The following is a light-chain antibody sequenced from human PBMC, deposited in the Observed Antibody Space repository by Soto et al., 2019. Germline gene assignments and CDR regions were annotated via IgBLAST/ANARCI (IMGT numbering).Light chain of an antibody. CDR1: QSVSSN. V-gene: IGKV3-20*01. Sequence: EIQLTQSPASLSVSPGERATLSCRASQSVSSNLAWYQQKPGKPPRLLIYGASSRATGIPDRFSGSGSGTDFTLTISSLEPEDFAVYYCQQYGSPPTFGQGTRLENK. CDR2: GAS. CDR3: QQYGSPPT. J-gene: IGKJ5*01.